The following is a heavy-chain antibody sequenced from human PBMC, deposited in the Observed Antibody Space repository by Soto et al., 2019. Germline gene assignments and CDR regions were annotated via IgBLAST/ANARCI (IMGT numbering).Heavy chain of an antibody. CDR2: IYYSGST. D-gene: IGHD6-13*01. Sequence: SETLSLTCTVSGGSISSYYWSWIRQPPGKGLEWIGYIYYSGSTNYNPSLKSRVTISVDTSKNQFSLKLSSVTAADTAVYYCARAVKYSSSRLSNWFDPWGQGTLVTVSS. CDR1: GGSISSYY. CDR3: ARAVKYSSSRLSNWFDP. J-gene: IGHJ5*02. V-gene: IGHV4-59*12.